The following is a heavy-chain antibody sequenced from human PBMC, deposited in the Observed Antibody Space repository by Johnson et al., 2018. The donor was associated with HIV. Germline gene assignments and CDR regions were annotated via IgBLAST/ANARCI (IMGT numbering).Heavy chain of an antibody. D-gene: IGHD3-3*01. Sequence: EVQLVESGGGVVQPGRSLRLSCAVSGFTFNNYPMHWVRQAPGKGLEWVSALSGTGDSTYYADSVKGRFTISRDNAKNSLYMQMDSLRAEDTALYYCATDPQFLEWLLRGGTDAFHIWGQGTMVTVSS. CDR2: LSGTGDST. CDR3: ATDPQFLEWLLRGGTDAFHI. J-gene: IGHJ3*02. V-gene: IGHV3-23*04. CDR1: GFTFNNYP.